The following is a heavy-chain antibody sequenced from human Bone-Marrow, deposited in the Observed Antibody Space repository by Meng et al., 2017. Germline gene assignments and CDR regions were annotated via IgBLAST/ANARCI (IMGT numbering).Heavy chain of an antibody. CDR3: AKSSGFLFPHDY. Sequence: GESLKISCAASGFTFSSHAMSWVRQAPGKGLEWVSGISGSGGGTYYADSVKGWFTISSDNSKTKLYLQMNSLRDEDTAVYYCAKSSGFLFPHDYWGQGTLVTVSS. D-gene: IGHD3-22*01. CDR2: ISGSGGGT. CDR1: GFTFSSHA. V-gene: IGHV3-23*01. J-gene: IGHJ4*02.